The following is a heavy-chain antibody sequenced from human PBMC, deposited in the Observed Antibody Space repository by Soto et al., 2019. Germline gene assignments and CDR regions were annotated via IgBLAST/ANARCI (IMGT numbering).Heavy chain of an antibody. CDR3: TSVEYYDSSGYYFDY. D-gene: IGHD3-22*01. V-gene: IGHV3-49*04. CDR1: GFTFGDYA. CDR2: IRSKAYGGTT. Sequence: GGSLRLSCTASGFTFGDYAMSWVRQSPGKGLEWVGFIRSKAYGGTTEYAASVKGRFTISRDDSKSIAYLQMNSLKTEDTAVYYCTSVEYYDSSGYYFDYWGQGTLVTVSS. J-gene: IGHJ4*02.